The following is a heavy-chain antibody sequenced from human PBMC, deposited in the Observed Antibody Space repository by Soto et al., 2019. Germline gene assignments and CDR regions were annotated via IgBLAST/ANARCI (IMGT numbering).Heavy chain of an antibody. J-gene: IGHJ4*02. D-gene: IGHD1-1*01. Sequence: GGPLRLSCPASGFTSSSHWMHWVRQAPGKGLVWVSHIGPDGSSTRDADSVQGRFTISRDNARNTLYLQMNSLRDEDTAVYYCARDNNWSYDYWGQGILVTMSS. CDR1: GFTSSSHW. CDR3: ARDNNWSYDY. V-gene: IGHV3-74*01. CDR2: IGPDGSST.